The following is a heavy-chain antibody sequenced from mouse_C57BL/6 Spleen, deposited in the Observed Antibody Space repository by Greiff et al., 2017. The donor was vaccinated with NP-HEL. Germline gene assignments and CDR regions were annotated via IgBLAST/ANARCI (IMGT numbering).Heavy chain of an antibody. V-gene: IGHV5-6*01. J-gene: IGHJ1*03. CDR1: GFTFSSYG. CDR2: ISSGGSYT. Sequence: EVKLQESGGDLVKPGGSLKLSCAASGFTFSSYGMSWVRQTPDKRLEWVATISSGGSYTYYPDSVKGRFTISRDNAKNTLYLQMSSLKSEDTAMYYCARRLTNERYWYFDVWGTGTTVTVSS. CDR3: ARRLTNERYWYFDV. D-gene: IGHD1-3*01.